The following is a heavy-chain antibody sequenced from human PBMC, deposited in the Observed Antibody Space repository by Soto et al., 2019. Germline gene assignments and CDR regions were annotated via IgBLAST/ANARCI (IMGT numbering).Heavy chain of an antibody. D-gene: IGHD6-19*01. CDR3: ARVGWESSGWSPSGLDV. V-gene: IGHV1-69*01. J-gene: IGHJ6*02. CDR1: GGTFSSYA. CDR2: IIPIFGTL. Sequence: QVQVVQSGAEVKRPGSSVKVSCKASGGTFSSYAINWVRQAPGQGPEWMGGIIPIFGTLNYAQKFQGRVTITADESTSTAYMELSSLRSDDTAVYYCARVGWESSGWSPSGLDVWGPGTTVTVSS.